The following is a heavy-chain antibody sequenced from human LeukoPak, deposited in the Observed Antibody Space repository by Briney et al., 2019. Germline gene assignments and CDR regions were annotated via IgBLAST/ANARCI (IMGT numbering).Heavy chain of an antibody. CDR1: GFTFSGSA. D-gene: IGHD2-15*01. J-gene: IGHJ3*02. CDR3: TRHCSGGSCWDEDAFDI. Sequence: GGSLRLSCAASGFTFSGSAMHWVRQASGKGLEWVGRIRSKANSYATAYAASVKGRFTISRDDSKNTVYLQMNSLKTEDTAVYYCTRHCSGGSCWDEDAFDIWGQGTMVTVSS. V-gene: IGHV3-73*01. CDR2: IRSKANSYAT.